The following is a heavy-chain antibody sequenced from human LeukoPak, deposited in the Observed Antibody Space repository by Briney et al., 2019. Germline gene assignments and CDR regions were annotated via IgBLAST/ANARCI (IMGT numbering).Heavy chain of an antibody. Sequence: ASVKVSCKASGYTFTSYGISWVRQAPGQGLEWMGWISAYNGNTNYAQKLQGRVTMTTDTSTSTAYMELRSLRSDDTAVYYCARDRDYYYGSGGHYNDLDYWGQGTLVTVSS. D-gene: IGHD3-10*01. V-gene: IGHV1-18*01. CDR2: ISAYNGNT. CDR3: ARDRDYYYGSGGHYNDLDY. CDR1: GYTFTSYG. J-gene: IGHJ4*02.